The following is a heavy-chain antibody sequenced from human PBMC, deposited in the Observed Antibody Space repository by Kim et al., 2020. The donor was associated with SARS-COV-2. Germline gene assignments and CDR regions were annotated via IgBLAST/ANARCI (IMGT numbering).Heavy chain of an antibody. V-gene: IGHV3-11*06. Sequence: KGRFTIPRDNAKNSLYLQMNSLRAEDTAVYYCARDLYGVVVPAAIYFDYWGQGTLVTVSS. J-gene: IGHJ4*02. CDR3: ARDLYGVVVPAAIYFDY. D-gene: IGHD2-2*01.